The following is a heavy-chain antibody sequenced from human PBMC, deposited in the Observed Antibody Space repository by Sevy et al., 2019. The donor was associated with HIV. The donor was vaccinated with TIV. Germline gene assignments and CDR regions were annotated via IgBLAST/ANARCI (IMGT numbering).Heavy chain of an antibody. CDR3: ARAHYDILTGYYVGGYYGMDV. CDR1: GFTFSSYW. D-gene: IGHD3-9*01. J-gene: IGHJ6*02. V-gene: IGHV3-7*01. CDR2: IKQDGSEK. Sequence: GGSLRLSCAASGFTFSSYWMSWVRQAPGKGLEWVANIKQDGSEKYYVDSVKGRFTISGDNAKNSLYLQMNSLRAEDTAVYYCARAHYDILTGYYVGGYYGMDVWGQGTTVTVSS.